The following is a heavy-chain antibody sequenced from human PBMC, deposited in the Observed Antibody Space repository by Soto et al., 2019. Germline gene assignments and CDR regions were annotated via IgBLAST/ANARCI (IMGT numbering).Heavy chain of an antibody. J-gene: IGHJ6*02. V-gene: IGHV1-58*02. CDR1: GFTFTSSA. Sequence: GASVKVSCKASGFTFTSSAMQWVRQARGQRLEWIGWIVVGSGNTNYAQKFQEGVTITRDMSTSTAYMELSSLRSEDTAVYYCAADRGSGYPNAHYYYGMDVWGQGTTVTVSS. CDR3: AADRGSGYPNAHYYYGMDV. CDR2: IVVGSGNT. D-gene: IGHD5-12*01.